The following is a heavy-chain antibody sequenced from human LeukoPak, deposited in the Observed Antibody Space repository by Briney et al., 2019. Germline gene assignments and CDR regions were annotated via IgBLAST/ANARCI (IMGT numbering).Heavy chain of an antibody. CDR2: ISYDGSNK. Sequence: GGSLRLSCAASGFTFSSYAMHWVRQAPGKGLEWVAVISYDGSNKYYADSVKGRFTISRDNSKNTLYLQMNSLRSEDTAVYYCARDVYSSGWVGGFCDYWGQGTLVTVSS. V-gene: IGHV3-30-3*01. J-gene: IGHJ4*02. D-gene: IGHD6-19*01. CDR1: GFTFSSYA. CDR3: ARDVYSSGWVGGFCDY.